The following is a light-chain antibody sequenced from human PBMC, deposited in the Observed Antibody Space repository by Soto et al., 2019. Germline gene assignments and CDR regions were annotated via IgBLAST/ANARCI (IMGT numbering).Light chain of an antibody. J-gene: IGLJ1*01. CDR2: SNN. CDR3: AAWDDRVYF. Sequence: SVLAQPPSTSGTPGPRVTLSCSGSSSNIGSNTVNWYQQLPGTAPKLLIYSNNQRPSGVPDRFSGSKSGTSASLAISGLQSEDEADYYCAAWDDRVYFFGTGTKVTVL. CDR1: SSNIGSNT. V-gene: IGLV1-44*01.